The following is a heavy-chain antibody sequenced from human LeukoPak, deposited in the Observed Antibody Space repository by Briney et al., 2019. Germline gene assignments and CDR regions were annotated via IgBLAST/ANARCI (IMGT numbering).Heavy chain of an antibody. V-gene: IGHV3-66*01. CDR2: IYRSGST. Sequence: GGSLRLSCAASGFTVSSNYMSWVRQAPGKGLEWVSVIYRSGSTYYADSVKGRFTISRDNSKSTLYLQMNNLRAEDTAVYYCAMATWVGGLDYWGQGTLVTVSS. J-gene: IGHJ4*02. D-gene: IGHD1-26*01. CDR3: AMATWVGGLDY. CDR1: GFTVSSNY.